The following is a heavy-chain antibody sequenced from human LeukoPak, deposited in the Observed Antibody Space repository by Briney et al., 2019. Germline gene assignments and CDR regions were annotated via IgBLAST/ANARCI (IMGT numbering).Heavy chain of an antibody. CDR3: ARDVDSSGYFDY. CDR2: IWYDGSNK. CDR1: GFTFSSYG. Sequence: GGTLRLSCAASGFTFSSYGMHWVRQAPGKGLEWVAVIWYDGSNKYYAHSVKGRFTISRDNSKNTLYLQMNSLRAEDTAVYYCARDVDSSGYFDYWGQGTLVTVSS. D-gene: IGHD3-22*01. J-gene: IGHJ4*02. V-gene: IGHV3-33*01.